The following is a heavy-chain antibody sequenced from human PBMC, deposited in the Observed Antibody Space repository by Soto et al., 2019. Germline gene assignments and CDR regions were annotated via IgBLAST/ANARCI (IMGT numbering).Heavy chain of an antibody. Sequence: QVQLVQSGAEEKKPGASVKASCKASGYTFTSHAMHWVRQAPGQRLEWMGWINAGNGNTKYSQKFQGRVTITTDTYASTPYMGLSSLSSKDTAVYYCARDGIAAASTSWFDTWGQGTLVTVS. CDR3: ARDGIAAASTSWFDT. J-gene: IGHJ5*02. V-gene: IGHV1-3*05. D-gene: IGHD6-13*01. CDR1: GYTFTSHA. CDR2: INAGNGNT.